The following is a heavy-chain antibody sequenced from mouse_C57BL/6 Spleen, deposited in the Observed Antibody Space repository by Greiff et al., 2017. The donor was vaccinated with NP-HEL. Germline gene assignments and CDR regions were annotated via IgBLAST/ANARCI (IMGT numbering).Heavy chain of an antibody. J-gene: IGHJ4*01. CDR2: ISDGGSYT. CDR3: ARDDDSYAMDY. V-gene: IGHV5-4*01. Sequence: EVQRVESGGGLVKPGGSLKLSCAASGFTFSSYAMSWVRQTPEKRLEWVATISDGGSYTYYPDNVKGRFTISRDNAKNNLYLQMSHLKSEDTAMYYCARDDDSYAMDYWGQGTSVTVSS. D-gene: IGHD2-12*01. CDR1: GFTFSSYA.